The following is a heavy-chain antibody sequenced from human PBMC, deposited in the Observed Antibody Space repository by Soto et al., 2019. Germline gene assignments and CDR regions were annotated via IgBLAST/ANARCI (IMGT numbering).Heavy chain of an antibody. CDR3: ARVTGRYYYGMDV. CDR1: GGSFSGYY. J-gene: IGHJ6*02. V-gene: IGHV4-34*01. CDR2: INHSGST. Sequence: QVQLQQWGAGLLKPSETLSLTCAVYGGSFSGYYWSWIRQPPGKGLEWIGEINHSGSTNYNPSLKSRVTISVDTSKHRFSLKLSSVTAADTAVYYWARVTGRYYYGMDVWGQGTTVPVSS.